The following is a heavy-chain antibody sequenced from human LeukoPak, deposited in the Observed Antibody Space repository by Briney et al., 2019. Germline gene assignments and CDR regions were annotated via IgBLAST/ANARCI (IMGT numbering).Heavy chain of an antibody. Sequence: SETLSLTCTVSGGSISSYYWNWIRQPPGKGLEWIGYIYYSGSTNYNPSLKSRVTISVDTSKNQFSLKLSSVTAADTAVYYCARHRGQVLLWFGEFDYWGQGTLVTVSS. CDR2: IYYSGST. V-gene: IGHV4-59*08. CDR3: ARHRGQVLLWFGEFDY. CDR1: GGSISSYY. J-gene: IGHJ4*02. D-gene: IGHD3-10*01.